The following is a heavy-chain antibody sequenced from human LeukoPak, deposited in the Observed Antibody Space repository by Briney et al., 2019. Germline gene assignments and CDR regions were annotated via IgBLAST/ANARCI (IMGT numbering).Heavy chain of an antibody. V-gene: IGHV3-48*03. D-gene: IGHD6-19*01. CDR2: ISSSGSTI. J-gene: IGHJ4*02. CDR3: ASSSGPFDY. Sequence: PGGSLRLSCAASGFTFSTYEMNWVRQAPGKGLEWVSYISSSGSTIYYADSVKGRFTISRDNAKNSLYLQINSLRAEDTAVYYCASSSGPFDYWGQGTLVTVSS. CDR1: GFTFSTYE.